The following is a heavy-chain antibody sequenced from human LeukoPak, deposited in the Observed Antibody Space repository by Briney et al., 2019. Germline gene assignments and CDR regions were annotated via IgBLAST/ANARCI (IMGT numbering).Heavy chain of an antibody. D-gene: IGHD5-12*01. CDR2: IYHRGST. CDR3: ARYSGYDGVFGMDV. CDR1: GYSISSGYY. J-gene: IGHJ6*02. Sequence: SETLSLTCTVSGYSISSGYYWGWIRQPPGKGLEWIGSIYHRGSTYYNPSLKSRVTISVDTSKNQFSLKLSSVTAADTAVYYCARYSGYDGVFGMDVWGQGTTVTVSS. V-gene: IGHV4-38-2*02.